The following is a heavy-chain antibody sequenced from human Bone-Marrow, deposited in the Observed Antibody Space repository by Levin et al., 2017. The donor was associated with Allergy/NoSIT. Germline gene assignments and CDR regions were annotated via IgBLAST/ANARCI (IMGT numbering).Heavy chain of an antibody. CDR2: MSHSGNA. CDR3: ARARGGLRFLEWPYYFDS. CDR1: NDSISNYY. D-gene: IGHD3-3*01. V-gene: IGHV4-59*01. J-gene: IGHJ4*02. Sequence: GSLRLSCSVSNDSISNYYWSWIRQPPGKGLEWIGYMSHSGNAKYNPSLKSRVAISVDTSKNQFSLNVTSVIPADAAVYYCARARGGLRFLEWPYYFDSWGQGPLVTVSS.